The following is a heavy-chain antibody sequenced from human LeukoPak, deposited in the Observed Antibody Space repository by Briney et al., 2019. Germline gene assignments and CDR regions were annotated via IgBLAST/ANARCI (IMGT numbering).Heavy chain of an antibody. J-gene: IGHJ4*02. CDR1: GFTFSSYE. V-gene: IGHV3-48*03. CDR2: ISSSGSTT. CDR3: AKVDYYGSGSYRHGFVY. D-gene: IGHD3-10*01. Sequence: GGSLRLSCAASGFTFSSYEMNWVRQAPGKGLEWVSYISSSGSTTYYADSVKGRFTISRDNSKNTLYLQMNSLRAEDTAVSYCAKVDYYGSGSYRHGFVYWGQGTLVTVSS.